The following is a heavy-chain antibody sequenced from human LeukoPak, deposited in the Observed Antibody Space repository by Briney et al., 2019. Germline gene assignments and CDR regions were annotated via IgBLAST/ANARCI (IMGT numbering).Heavy chain of an antibody. J-gene: IGHJ4*02. Sequence: GGSLRLSCAASGFTFSSYAMHWVRQAPGKGLEWVAVISYDGSNKYYADSVKGRFTISRDNSKNTLYLQMNSLRAEDTAVYYCARDGDYDSSGYLDYWGQGTLVTVSS. D-gene: IGHD3-22*01. V-gene: IGHV3-30-3*01. CDR1: GFTFSSYA. CDR2: ISYDGSNK. CDR3: ARDGDYDSSGYLDY.